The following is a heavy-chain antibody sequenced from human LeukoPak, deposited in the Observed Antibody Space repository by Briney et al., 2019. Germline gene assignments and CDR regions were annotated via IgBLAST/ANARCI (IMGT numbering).Heavy chain of an antibody. V-gene: IGHV1-2*06. Sequence: ASVKVSCKASGYTFTSYYMHWVRQAPGQGLEWVGRINPNSGGTNYAQKFQGRVTMTRDTSISTAYMELSRLRSDDTAVYYCARTLLRYFDWLHGYWGQGTLVTVSS. D-gene: IGHD3-9*01. CDR3: ARTLLRYFDWLHGY. CDR1: GYTFTSYY. J-gene: IGHJ4*02. CDR2: INPNSGGT.